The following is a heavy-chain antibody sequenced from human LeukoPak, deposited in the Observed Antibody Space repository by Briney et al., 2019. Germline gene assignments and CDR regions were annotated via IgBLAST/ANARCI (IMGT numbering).Heavy chain of an antibody. CDR3: AKRGTGSGAFDI. Sequence: GGSLRLSCAASGFTFSSYAMSWVRQAPGKGLEWVSAISGSGGSTYYADSVKGRFTISRDNSKNTLYLQMNSLRAEDTAVYHCAKRGTGSGAFDIWGQGTMVTVSS. J-gene: IGHJ3*02. V-gene: IGHV3-23*01. CDR1: GFTFSSYA. CDR2: ISGSGGST. D-gene: IGHD3-10*01.